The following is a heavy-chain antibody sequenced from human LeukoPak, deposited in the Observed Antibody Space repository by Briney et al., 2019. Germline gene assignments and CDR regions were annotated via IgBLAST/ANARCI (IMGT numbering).Heavy chain of an antibody. Sequence: GGSLRLSCSASGFTFSSYAMHWVRQAPGKGLEYVSAISSNGGSTYYADSVKGRFTISRDNSKSTLYLQMGSLRAEDTAVYYCVSGLLRYSIDYWGQGTLVTVSS. CDR1: GFTFSSYA. J-gene: IGHJ4*02. V-gene: IGHV3-64D*06. CDR3: VSGLLRYSIDY. D-gene: IGHD3-9*01. CDR2: ISSNGGST.